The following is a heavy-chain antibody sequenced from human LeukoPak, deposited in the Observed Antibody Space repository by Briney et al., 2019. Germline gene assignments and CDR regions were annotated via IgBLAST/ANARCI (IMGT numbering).Heavy chain of an antibody. CDR1: GYTLTELS. J-gene: IGHJ3*02. CDR3: ATDLAYCGGDCYSATFDI. Sequence: ASVKVSCKVSGYTLTELSMHWVRQAPGKGLEWMVGFDPEDGETIYAQKFQGRVTMTEDTSTDTAYMELSSLRSEDTAVYYCATDLAYCGGDCYSATFDIWGQGTMVTVSS. D-gene: IGHD2-21*01. CDR2: FDPEDGET. V-gene: IGHV1-24*01.